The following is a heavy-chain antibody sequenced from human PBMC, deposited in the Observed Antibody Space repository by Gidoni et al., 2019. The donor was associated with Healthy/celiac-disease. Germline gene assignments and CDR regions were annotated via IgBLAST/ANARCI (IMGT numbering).Heavy chain of an antibody. CDR1: GGSLSSYY. CDR3: ARAYCSSTSCYTRRYFDY. J-gene: IGHJ4*02. D-gene: IGHD2-2*02. Sequence: QVQLQESGPGLVKPSATLSLPCTVSGGSLSSYYWSWLRQPPGKGLEWIGYIYYSGSTNYNPSLKSRVTISVDTSKNQFSLKLSSVTAADTAVYYCARAYCSSTSCYTRRYFDYWGQGTLVTVSS. CDR2: IYYSGST. V-gene: IGHV4-59*01.